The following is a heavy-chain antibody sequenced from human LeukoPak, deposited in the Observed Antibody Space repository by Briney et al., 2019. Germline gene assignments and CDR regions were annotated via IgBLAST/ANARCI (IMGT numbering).Heavy chain of an antibody. CDR2: INSDGSST. Sequence: GGSLRLSCAASGCTFSSYWMHWVRQAPGKGLVWVSRINSDGSSTSYADSVKGRFTFSRDNAKNTLYLQMNSLRAEDTAVYYCAREIGVGATLLWGQGTLVTVSS. CDR3: AREIGVGATLL. V-gene: IGHV3-74*01. D-gene: IGHD1-26*01. CDR1: GCTFSSYW. J-gene: IGHJ4*02.